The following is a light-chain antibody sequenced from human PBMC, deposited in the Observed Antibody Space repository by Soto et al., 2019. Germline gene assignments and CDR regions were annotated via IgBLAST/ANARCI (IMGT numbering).Light chain of an antibody. CDR2: GAS. Sequence: EIVMTQSPATLSVSPGERATLSCRASQSVSRNLAWYQQKPGQTPRLLIYGASTRATGIPARFSGSGSGTEFTLTISSLQSEDFAAYYCQQYNNRWTFGQGTKVEIQ. CDR1: QSVSRN. CDR3: QQYNNRWT. J-gene: IGKJ1*01. V-gene: IGKV3-15*01.